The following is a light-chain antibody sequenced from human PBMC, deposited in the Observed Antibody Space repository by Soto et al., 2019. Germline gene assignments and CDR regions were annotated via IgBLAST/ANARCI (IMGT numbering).Light chain of an antibody. CDR2: KAS. CDR3: QQYHNLWT. J-gene: IGKJ1*01. Sequence: DIQMTQSPSTLSASVGDRVTITCRASQTINSWLAWYQQKPGKAPKLLIYKASYLQSWVPSTFSGSGSGTDFTLTISGLQPDDFATYYCQQYHNLWTFGQGTKVDI. CDR1: QTINSW. V-gene: IGKV1-5*03.